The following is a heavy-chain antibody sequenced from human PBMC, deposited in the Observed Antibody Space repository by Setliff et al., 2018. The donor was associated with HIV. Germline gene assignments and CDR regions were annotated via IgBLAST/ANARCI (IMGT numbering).Heavy chain of an antibody. D-gene: IGHD6-19*01. CDR3: ARVAVPGLAYFPH. V-gene: IGHV1-46*01. Sequence: ASVKVSCKSSGYRFSNHFIHWVRQAPGQGLEWMEVIDPTDGSTSFTQKFQGRVTVTRDTSTSTVYVELSSLRSEDTAVFYCARVAVPGLAYFPHWGQGTLVTVSS. J-gene: IGHJ1*01. CDR2: IDPTDGST. CDR1: GYRFSNHF.